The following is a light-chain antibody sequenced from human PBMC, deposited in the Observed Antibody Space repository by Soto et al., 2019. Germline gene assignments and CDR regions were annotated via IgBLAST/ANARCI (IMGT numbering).Light chain of an antibody. Sequence: EIVLTQSPGTLSLSPGERATLSCRASQSVNSNLAWYQQRPGQRPRVLMYGASSRATGIPDRFSGSGSGTDFTLTISRLEPEDFAVYYCQQYENSPRTFRQGTKVEIK. CDR1: QSVNSN. V-gene: IGKV3-20*01. CDR2: GAS. CDR3: QQYENSPRT. J-gene: IGKJ1*01.